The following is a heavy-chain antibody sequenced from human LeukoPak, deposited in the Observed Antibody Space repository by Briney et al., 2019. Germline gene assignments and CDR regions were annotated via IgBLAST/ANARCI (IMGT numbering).Heavy chain of an antibody. CDR2: IYYSGST. CDR1: GGSISSSSYY. Sequence: PSETLSLTCTVSGGSISSSSYYWGWIRQPPGKGLEWIGSIYYSGSTYYNPSLKSRVTISVDTSKNQFSLKLSSVTAADTAVYYCARGGFYGDYVLDYWGQGTLVTVSS. CDR3: ARGGFYGDYVLDY. J-gene: IGHJ4*02. V-gene: IGHV4-39*07. D-gene: IGHD4-17*01.